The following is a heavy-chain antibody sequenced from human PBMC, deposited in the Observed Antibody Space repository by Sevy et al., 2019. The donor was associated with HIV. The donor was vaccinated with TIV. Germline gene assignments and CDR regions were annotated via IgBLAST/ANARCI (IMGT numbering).Heavy chain of an antibody. Sequence: GGSLRLSCAASGFTFSSYWMSWVRQAPGKGLEWVANIKQDGSEKYYVDSVKGRFTISRDNAKNSLYLQMNSLRAEDTAVYYCARRWATMVRGVISYYFDYWGQGTLVTVSS. D-gene: IGHD3-10*01. CDR2: IKQDGSEK. CDR3: ARRWATMVRGVISYYFDY. J-gene: IGHJ4*02. CDR1: GFTFSSYW. V-gene: IGHV3-7*01.